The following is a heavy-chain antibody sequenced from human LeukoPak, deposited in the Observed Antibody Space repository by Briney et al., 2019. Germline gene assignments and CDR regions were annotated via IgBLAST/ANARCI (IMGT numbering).Heavy chain of an antibody. CDR3: ARDIGRGIALAGTGLLY. CDR1: GFTFDDYA. Sequence: GGSLRLSCTASGFTFDDYAMHWVRQTPGKGLEWVSGISWKSGNIGYADSVKGRFAISRDNAKSSLYLQMNGLRAEDMAFYYCARDIGRGIALAGTGLLYWGQGTLVTVSS. CDR2: ISWKSGNI. D-gene: IGHD6-19*01. J-gene: IGHJ4*02. V-gene: IGHV3-9*03.